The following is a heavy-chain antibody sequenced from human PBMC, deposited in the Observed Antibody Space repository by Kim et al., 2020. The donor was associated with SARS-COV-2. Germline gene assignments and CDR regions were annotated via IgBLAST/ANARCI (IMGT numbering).Heavy chain of an antibody. D-gene: IGHD6-13*01. V-gene: IGHV4-39*07. J-gene: IGHJ4*02. CDR1: GGSISSSSYY. CDR2: IYYSGST. CDR3: ARRPRQLVPHYYFDY. Sequence: SETLSLTCTVSGGSISSSSYYWGWIRQPPGKGLEWIGSIYYSGSTYYNPSLKSRVTISVDTSKNQFSLKLSSVTAADTAVYYCARRPRQLVPHYYFDYWGQGTLVTVSS.